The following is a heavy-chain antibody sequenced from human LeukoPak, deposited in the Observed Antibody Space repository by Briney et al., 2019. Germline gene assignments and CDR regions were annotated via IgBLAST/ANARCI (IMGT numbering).Heavy chain of an antibody. CDR2: IYYSGST. D-gene: IGHD2-2*01. V-gene: IGHV4-39*01. J-gene: IGHJ5*02. Sequence: PSQTLPLTCTVSGGSISSGGYYWGWIRQPPGKGLEWIGSIYYSGSTYYNPSLKSRVTISVDTSKNQFSLKLSSVTAADTAVYYCARRGPAAYMGGVNWFDPWGQGTLVTVSS. CDR1: GGSISSGGYY. CDR3: ARRGPAAYMGGVNWFDP.